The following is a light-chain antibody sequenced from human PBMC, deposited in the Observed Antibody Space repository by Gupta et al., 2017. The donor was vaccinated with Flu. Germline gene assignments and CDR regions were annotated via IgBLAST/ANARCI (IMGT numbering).Light chain of an antibody. CDR2: EAS. Sequence: DIQMTQSPSTVSASVGDRVIITCRASQNIDTSLAWYQQKPGKAPNLLIYEASTVQSGVPSRFSGSGSGTEFTLTINTLQPDDFAAYYCQQCKNYPNTFGQGTRLEIK. V-gene: IGKV1-5*03. J-gene: IGKJ5*01. CDR3: QQCKNYPNT. CDR1: QNIDTS.